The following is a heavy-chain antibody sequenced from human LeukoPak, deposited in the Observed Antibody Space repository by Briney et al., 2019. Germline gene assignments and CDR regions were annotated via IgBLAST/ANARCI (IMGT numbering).Heavy chain of an antibody. J-gene: IGHJ6*02. CDR2: IYPGDSDT. CDR3: ARHVSGGYINFPDYYYYGMDV. Sequence: GESLKIYCKGSGYSFTSYWIGWVRQMPGKGLEWMGIIYPGDSDTRYSPSFQGQVTISADKSISTAYLQWSSLKASDTAMYYCARHVSGGYINFPDYYYYGMDVWGQGTTVTVSS. D-gene: IGHD4-11*01. CDR1: GYSFTSYW. V-gene: IGHV5-51*01.